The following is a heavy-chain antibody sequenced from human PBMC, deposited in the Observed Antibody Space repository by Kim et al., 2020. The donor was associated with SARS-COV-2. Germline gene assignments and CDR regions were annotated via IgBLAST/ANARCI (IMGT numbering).Heavy chain of an antibody. CDR2: INTDGGET. D-gene: IGHD5-18*01. CDR3: VRDTAPSGAWWFAT. CDR1: GYTFTDYF. V-gene: IGHV1-2*02. J-gene: IGHJ5*02. Sequence: ASVKVSCKTFGYTFTDYFIHWVRRAPGQGFEWMGWINTDGGETHYAQKFQGRLTFTTDRSIRTAYMELKWLTSDDTAVFYCVRDTAPSGAWWFATWGQGT.